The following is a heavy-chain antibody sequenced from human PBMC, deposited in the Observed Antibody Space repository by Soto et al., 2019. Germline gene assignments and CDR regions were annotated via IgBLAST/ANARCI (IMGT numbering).Heavy chain of an antibody. V-gene: IGHV4-61*01. J-gene: IGHJ4*02. CDR2: ISYSGNT. Sequence: ETLSLTCSVSGGFVSSTSYHWSWIRLSPGRGLEWIGYISYSGNTDYNPSLESRVTMLLDTSTNQFSMSLSSVTAADTAIYYCARQLESTVFDYWGQGTLVTVSS. CDR3: ARQLESTVFDY. D-gene: IGHD4-17*01. CDR1: GGFVSSTSYH.